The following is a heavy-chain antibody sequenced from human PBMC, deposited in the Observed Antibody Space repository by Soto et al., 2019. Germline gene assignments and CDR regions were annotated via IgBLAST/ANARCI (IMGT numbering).Heavy chain of an antibody. CDR3: VNECYYESVDNPDAFAI. Sequence: PGGSLRLSCSASGFTFSSYAMHWVRQAPGKGLEYVSAISSNGGSTYYADSVKGRFTISRDNSKNTLYLQMSSLRAEDTAVYYCVNECYYESVDNPDAFAISAQGTIVTVSS. V-gene: IGHV3-64D*08. CDR2: ISSNGGST. J-gene: IGHJ3*02. CDR1: GFTFSSYA. D-gene: IGHD3-10*01.